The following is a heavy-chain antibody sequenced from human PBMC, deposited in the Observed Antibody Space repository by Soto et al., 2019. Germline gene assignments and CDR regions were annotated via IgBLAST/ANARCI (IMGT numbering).Heavy chain of an antibody. CDR1: GFTFSDHY. CDR2: TRNKANSYTT. Sequence: EVQLVESGGGLVQPGGSLRLSCAASGFTFSDHYMDWVRQAPGRGLEWVGRTRNKANSYTTEYAASVKGRFTISRDDSKNLLSLQMNSLKTEDTAVYYCARVRTLIDFHFDSWGQGTLVTVSS. D-gene: IGHD2-21*01. V-gene: IGHV3-72*01. CDR3: ARVRTLIDFHFDS. J-gene: IGHJ4*02.